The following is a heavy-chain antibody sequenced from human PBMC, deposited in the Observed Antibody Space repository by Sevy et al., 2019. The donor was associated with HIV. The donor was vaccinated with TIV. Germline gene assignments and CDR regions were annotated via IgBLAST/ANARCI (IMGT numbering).Heavy chain of an antibody. Sequence: GGSLRLSCAASGFTFSSYGMHWVRQAPGKGLEWVAVLSYDGSNKYYADSVKGRFTISRDNSKNTLYLQMNSLRAEDRAVDYCAKDPTTGIAAAGTPFDYWGQGTLVTVSS. CDR3: AKDPTTGIAAAGTPFDY. D-gene: IGHD6-13*01. J-gene: IGHJ4*02. CDR2: LSYDGSNK. CDR1: GFTFSSYG. V-gene: IGHV3-30*18.